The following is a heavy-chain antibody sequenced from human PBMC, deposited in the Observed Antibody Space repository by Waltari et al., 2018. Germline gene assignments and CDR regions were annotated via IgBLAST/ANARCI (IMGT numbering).Heavy chain of an antibody. CDR3: TRGGNYDFWSHSPFVDP. CDR2: IRHPANT. D-gene: IGHD3-3*01. J-gene: IGHJ5*02. V-gene: IGHV4-34*01. CDR1: GASFSAYY. Sequence: QLQLQQWGAGLLKPSETLSLTCSVSGASFSAYYWGWVRHCPGMGLEWIGQIRHPANTNYHPSLQSRVAISLDTSRTQFSLRVFSVTAADTGLYFCTRGGNYDFWSHSPFVDPWGQGTQVTVSS.